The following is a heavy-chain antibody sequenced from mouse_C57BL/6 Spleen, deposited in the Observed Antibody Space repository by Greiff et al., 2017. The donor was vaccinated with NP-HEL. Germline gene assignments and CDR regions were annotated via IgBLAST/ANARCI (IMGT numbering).Heavy chain of an antibody. CDR2: ISSGGSYT. V-gene: IGHV5-6*01. CDR1: GFTFSSYG. J-gene: IGHJ2*01. Sequence: EVQGVESGGDLVKPGGSLKLSCAASGFTFSSYGMSWVRQTPDKRLEWVATISSGGSYTYYPDSVKGRFPISRDNAKNNLYLQMSSLKSEDTAMYYCARDGGSSGVFDYWGQGTTLTVSS. CDR3: ARDGGSSGVFDY. D-gene: IGHD3-2*02.